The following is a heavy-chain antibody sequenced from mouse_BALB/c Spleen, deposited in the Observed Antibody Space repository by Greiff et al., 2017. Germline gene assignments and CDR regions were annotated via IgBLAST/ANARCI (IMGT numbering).Heavy chain of an antibody. CDR3: ARDGYFPYYGSSYDWFAY. CDR1: GFTFSDYY. J-gene: IGHJ3*01. Sequence: EVKLVESGGGLVKPGGSLKLSCAASGFTFSDYYMYWVRQTPEKRLEWVATISDGGSYTYYPDSVKGRFTISRDNAKNNLYLQMSSLKSEDTAMYYCARDGYFPYYGSSYDWFAYWGQGTLVTVSA. D-gene: IGHD1-1*01. CDR2: ISDGGSYT. V-gene: IGHV5-4*02.